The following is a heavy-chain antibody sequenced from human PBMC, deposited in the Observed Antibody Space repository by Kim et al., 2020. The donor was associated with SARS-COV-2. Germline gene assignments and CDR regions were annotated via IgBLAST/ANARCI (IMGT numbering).Heavy chain of an antibody. CDR3: ARSVSSSWYGGVWFDP. CDR1: GFTFSSYE. CDR2: ISSSGSTI. Sequence: GGSLRLSCAASGFTFSSYEMNWVRQAPGKGLEWVSYISSSGSTIYYADSVKGRFTISRDNAKNSLYLQMNSLRAEDTAVYYCARSVSSSWYGGVWFDPWGQGTLVTVSS. V-gene: IGHV3-48*03. D-gene: IGHD6-13*01. J-gene: IGHJ5*02.